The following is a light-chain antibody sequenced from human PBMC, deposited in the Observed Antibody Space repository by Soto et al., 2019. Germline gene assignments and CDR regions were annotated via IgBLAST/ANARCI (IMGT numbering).Light chain of an antibody. CDR2: STS. J-gene: IGKJ5*01. CDR3: QQSFSVPIT. Sequence: DIQMTHSPSSLSSSLLYIVTITCRASQSIACYLSWYQQRPGKAPKFLIYSTSNLQRGVPSRFSGSGSGTDFSLTINGLQPEDFATYFCQQSFSVPITFGQGTRLEIK. V-gene: IGKV1-39*01. CDR1: QSIACY.